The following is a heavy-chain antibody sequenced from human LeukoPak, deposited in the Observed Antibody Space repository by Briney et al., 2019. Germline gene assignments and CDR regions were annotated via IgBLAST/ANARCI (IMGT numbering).Heavy chain of an antibody. V-gene: IGHV4-34*01. Sequence: PSETLSLTCAVFGGSFSGYYWSWIRQPPGKGLEWIGEINHSGSTNYNPSLKSRVTISVDTSKNQFSLKLSSVTAADTAVYYCARGGLGPYYYYYYGMDVWGQGTTVTVSS. CDR2: INHSGST. CDR3: ARGGLGPYYYYYYGMDV. CDR1: GGSFSGYY. D-gene: IGHD3-16*01. J-gene: IGHJ6*02.